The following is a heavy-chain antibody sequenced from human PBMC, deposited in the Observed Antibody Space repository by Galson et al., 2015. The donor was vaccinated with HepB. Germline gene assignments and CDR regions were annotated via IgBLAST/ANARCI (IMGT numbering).Heavy chain of an antibody. V-gene: IGHV1-69*13. CDR2: IIPIFGTA. J-gene: IGHJ6*02. CDR1: GGTFSSYA. Sequence: SVKVSCKASGGTFSSYAISWVRQAPGQGLEWMGGIIPIFGTANYAQKFQGRVTITADESTSTAYMELSSLRSEDTAVYYCARGPLARRRPYGMDVWGQGTTVTVSS. CDR3: ARGPLARRRPYGMDV.